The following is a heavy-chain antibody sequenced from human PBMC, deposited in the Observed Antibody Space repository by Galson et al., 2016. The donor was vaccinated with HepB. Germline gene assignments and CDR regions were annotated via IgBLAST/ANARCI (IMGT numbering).Heavy chain of an antibody. Sequence: SVKVSCKASGYTFSNYAMHWVRQAPGQRLEWMGWINAGNGNTIYSQKSQGRVTITRDTSASTAYMELSSLRSEDTAVYYCARDQRGGWGKRQNFYYYGMDVWGQGTTVTVSS. D-gene: IGHD3-10*01. V-gene: IGHV1-3*01. CDR3: ARDQRGGWGKRQNFYYYGMDV. J-gene: IGHJ6*02. CDR1: GYTFSNYA. CDR2: INAGNGNT.